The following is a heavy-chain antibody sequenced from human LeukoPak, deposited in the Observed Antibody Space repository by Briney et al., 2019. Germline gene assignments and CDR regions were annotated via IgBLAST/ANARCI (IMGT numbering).Heavy chain of an antibody. Sequence: PGGSLRLSCAASGFTFSSYAMSWVRQAPGKGLEWVSAISGSGDSTYYADSVKGRFTISRDNSKNTLYLQMNSLRAEDTAVYYCAKDQRYYDSSGSPYYYYGMDVWGRGTTVTVSS. J-gene: IGHJ6*02. V-gene: IGHV3-23*01. CDR1: GFTFSSYA. CDR2: ISGSGDST. CDR3: AKDQRYYDSSGSPYYYYGMDV. D-gene: IGHD3-22*01.